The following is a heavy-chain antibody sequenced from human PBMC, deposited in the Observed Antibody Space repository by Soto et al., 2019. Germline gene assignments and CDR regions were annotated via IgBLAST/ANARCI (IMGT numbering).Heavy chain of an antibody. J-gene: IGHJ6*02. D-gene: IGHD2-2*01. CDR2: INHSGST. V-gene: IGHV4-34*01. Sequence: PSETLSLTCAVYGGSFSSYYWSWIRQPPGKGLEWIGEINHSGSTNYNPSLKSRVTISVDTSKNQFSLKLSSVTAADTAVYYCARALVTNIVVVPDGTALMAGGMDVWGQGTTVTVSS. CDR1: GGSFSSYY. CDR3: ARALVTNIVVVPDGTALMAGGMDV.